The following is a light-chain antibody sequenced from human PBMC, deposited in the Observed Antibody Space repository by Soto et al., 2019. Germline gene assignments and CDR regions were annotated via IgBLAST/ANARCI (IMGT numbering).Light chain of an antibody. CDR3: MQALQTPA. V-gene: IGKV2-28*01. J-gene: IGKJ1*01. CDR1: QSLLHSNGYTY. Sequence: DIVVTQSPLSLPVTPGEPASISCRSSQSLLHSNGYTYLDWYLQKPGQSPQLLIYLGSNRASGVPDRFSGSGSGTDFTLQISRVEADDVGVYYCMQALQTPAFGQGTKVEIK. CDR2: LGS.